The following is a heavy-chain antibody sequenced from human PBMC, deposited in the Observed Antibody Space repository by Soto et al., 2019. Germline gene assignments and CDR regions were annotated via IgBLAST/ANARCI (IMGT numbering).Heavy chain of an antibody. D-gene: IGHD4-4*01. CDR3: ARSNYNYFDS. V-gene: IGHV4-31*03. CDR1: GGSMSSVGYY. CDR2: IHYSGST. J-gene: IGHJ5*01. Sequence: SETLSLTCTVSGGSMSSVGYYWTWIRQHPGKGLEWIGYIHYSGSTYYNPSLKSRVTISVDTSKKQFSLKLSSVTAADTAVYYCARSNYNYFDSWGQGTLGTVSS.